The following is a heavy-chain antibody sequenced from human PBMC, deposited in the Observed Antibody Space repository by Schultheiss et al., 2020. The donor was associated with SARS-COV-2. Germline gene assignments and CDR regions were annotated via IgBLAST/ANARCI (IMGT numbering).Heavy chain of an antibody. CDR2: IKSKTDGGTT. V-gene: IGHV3-15*01. J-gene: IGHJ6*02. CDR3: ARDLLGYCSGGSCFYYGMDV. D-gene: IGHD2-15*01. CDR1: GFSFSNYA. Sequence: GESLKISCEASGFSFSNYAMSWVRQAPGKGLEWVGRIKSKTDGGTTDYAAPVKGRFTISRDNAKNSLYLQMNSLRAEDTAVYYCARDLLGYCSGGSCFYYGMDVWGQGTTVTSP.